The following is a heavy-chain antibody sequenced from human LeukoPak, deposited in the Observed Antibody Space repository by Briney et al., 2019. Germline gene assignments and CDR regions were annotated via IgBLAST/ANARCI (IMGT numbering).Heavy chain of an antibody. V-gene: IGHV4-59*08. Sequence: SETLSLTCTVSGGSLSGHWWSWIRQPPGKGLEWIGYIYYSGNTNYNPSLNTRVTISVDTSKNLFSLNLRSVTAADTAVYYCAGLHFAAAEEFDPWGQGTLVTVSS. CDR3: AGLHFAAAEEFDP. CDR1: GGSLSGHW. J-gene: IGHJ5*02. CDR2: IYYSGNT. D-gene: IGHD6-13*01.